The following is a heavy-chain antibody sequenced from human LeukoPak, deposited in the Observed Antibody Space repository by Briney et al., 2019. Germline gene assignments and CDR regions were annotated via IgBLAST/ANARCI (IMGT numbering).Heavy chain of an antibody. CDR3: AKDRSGYTYGPEYYYYMDV. Sequence: GGSLRLSCAASGFTFSSYEMNWVRQAPEKGLEWVSGISGSVRSTYYADSVKGRFTISRDNSKNTLYLQMNSLRAEDTAAYYCAKDRSGYTYGPEYYYYMDVWGKGTTVTISS. V-gene: IGHV3-23*01. D-gene: IGHD5-18*01. J-gene: IGHJ6*03. CDR1: GFTFSSYE. CDR2: ISGSVRST.